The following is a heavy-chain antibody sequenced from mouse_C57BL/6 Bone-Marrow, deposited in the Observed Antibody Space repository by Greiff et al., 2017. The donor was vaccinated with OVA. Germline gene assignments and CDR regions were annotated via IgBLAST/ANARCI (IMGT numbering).Heavy chain of an antibody. Sequence: QVQLQQSGPELVKPGASVKISCKASGYTFTDYYINWVKQRPGQGLEWIGWIFPGSGSTYYNEKFKGKATLTVDKSSSTAYMLLSSLTSEDSAVYFGTLFYGNYGDAMDYWGQGTSVTVSS. CDR1: GYTFTDYY. J-gene: IGHJ4*01. CDR3: TLFYGNYGDAMDY. D-gene: IGHD2-1*01. CDR2: IFPGSGST. V-gene: IGHV1-75*01.